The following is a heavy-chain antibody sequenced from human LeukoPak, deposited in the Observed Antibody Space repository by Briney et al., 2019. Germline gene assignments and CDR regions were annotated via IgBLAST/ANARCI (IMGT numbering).Heavy chain of an antibody. CDR3: VRDLVNFDY. Sequence: PGRSLRLSCAASGFTFSSYGMHWVRQAPGKGLEWVAVIWYDGSYKYYEDSVKGRFTISRDNSKKMLYLQMNSLRTEDTAVYYCVRDLVNFDYWGQGTPVTVSS. CDR2: IWYDGSYK. V-gene: IGHV3-33*01. CDR1: GFTFSSYG. J-gene: IGHJ4*02.